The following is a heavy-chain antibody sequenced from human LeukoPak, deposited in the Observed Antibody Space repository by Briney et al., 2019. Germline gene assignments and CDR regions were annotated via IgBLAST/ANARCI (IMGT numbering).Heavy chain of an antibody. V-gene: IGHV4-34*01. CDR3: ARHGPIGPKRGYFDY. Sequence: PSETLSLTCAVYGGSFSGYYWSWIRQPPGKGLEWIGEINHSGSTNYNPSLKSRVTISVDTSKNQFSLKLSSVTAADTAVYYCARHGPIGPKRGYFDYWGRGTQVTASS. D-gene: IGHD1-26*01. J-gene: IGHJ4*02. CDR1: GGSFSGYY. CDR2: INHSGST.